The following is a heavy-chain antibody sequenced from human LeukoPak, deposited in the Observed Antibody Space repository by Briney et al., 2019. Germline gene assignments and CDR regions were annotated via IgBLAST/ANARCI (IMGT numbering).Heavy chain of an antibody. J-gene: IGHJ4*02. CDR2: IYTSGTT. CDR3: AKVDGDY. CDR1: GVSISSYY. V-gene: IGHV4-4*07. Sequence: SETLSLTCTVSGVSISSYYWSWMRQPAGKELEWIGRIYTSGTTNYNPSLKSRVTMSIDTSKNQLSLKLASVTAADTAVYYCAKVDGDYWGQGTLVTVSS. D-gene: IGHD5-24*01.